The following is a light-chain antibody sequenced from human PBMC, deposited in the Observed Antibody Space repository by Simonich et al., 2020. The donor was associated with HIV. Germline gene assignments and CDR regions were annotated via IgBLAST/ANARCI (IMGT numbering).Light chain of an antibody. J-gene: IGKJ2*01. CDR2: GAS. CDR3: QQRSDWPGT. V-gene: IGKV3-11*01. CDR1: QSVSSN. Sequence: EIVMTQSPATLSVSPGERATLSCRDSQSVSSNLAWYQQKPGQAPRLLIYGASTRATDIPARFSGSGSGTDFPLTISSLEPEDFAVYYCQQRSDWPGTFGQGTKLEIK.